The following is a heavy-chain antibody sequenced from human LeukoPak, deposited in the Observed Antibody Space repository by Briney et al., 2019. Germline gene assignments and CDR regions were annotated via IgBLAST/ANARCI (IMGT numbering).Heavy chain of an antibody. CDR3: AREYSSSSQYNWFDP. Sequence: SETLSLTCTVSGGSISSYYWSWIRQPPGKGLEWIGYIYYSGSTNYNPSLKSRVTISVDTSKNQFSLKLSSVTAADTAVYYCAREYSSSSQYNWFDPWGQGTLVTVSS. CDR2: IYYSGST. D-gene: IGHD6-6*01. CDR1: GGSISSYY. J-gene: IGHJ5*02. V-gene: IGHV4-59*12.